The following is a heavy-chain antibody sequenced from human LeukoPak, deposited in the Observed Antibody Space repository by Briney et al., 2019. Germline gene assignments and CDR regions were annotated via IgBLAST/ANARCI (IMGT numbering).Heavy chain of an antibody. Sequence: GGSLRLSCAASGFTVSSNYMNWVRQAPGKGLEWVSVIYTGSNTYYADSVKGRFTTSRDNSKNTVYLQMSSLRAEDTALYYCATIGTGDYRDDSWGQGTLVTVSS. CDR1: GFTVSSNY. CDR3: ATIGTGDYRDDS. J-gene: IGHJ5*01. CDR2: IYTGSNT. V-gene: IGHV3-66*01. D-gene: IGHD3/OR15-3a*01.